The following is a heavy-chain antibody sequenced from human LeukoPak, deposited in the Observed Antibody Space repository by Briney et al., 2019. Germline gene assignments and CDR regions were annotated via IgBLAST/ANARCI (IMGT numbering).Heavy chain of an antibody. D-gene: IGHD6-19*01. J-gene: IGHJ4*02. CDR2: IYSGGST. CDR1: GFTVSSNY. CDR3: ARVIAVAGPFDY. V-gene: IGHV3-53*01. Sequence: GGSLRLSCAASGFTVSSNYMSWVRQAPGKGLEWVSVIYSGGSTYYADSVKGRFTISRDNSKNTLYLQMNSLRAGDTAVYYCARVIAVAGPFDYWGQGTLVTVSS.